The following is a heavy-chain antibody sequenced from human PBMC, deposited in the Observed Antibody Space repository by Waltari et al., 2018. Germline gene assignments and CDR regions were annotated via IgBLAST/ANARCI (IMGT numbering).Heavy chain of an antibody. CDR1: GGSISSYY. CDR2: IYYSGST. D-gene: IGHD6-6*01. J-gene: IGHJ4*02. CDR3: ARAIAARPHFDY. V-gene: IGHV4-59*01. Sequence: QVQLQESGPGLVKPSETLSLTCTVSGGSISSYYWSWIRQPPGKGLEWIGYIYYSGSTHYHPSPKSRVSIAVDTSKNQFSLKLSSVTAADTAVYYCARAIAARPHFDYWGQGTLVTVSS.